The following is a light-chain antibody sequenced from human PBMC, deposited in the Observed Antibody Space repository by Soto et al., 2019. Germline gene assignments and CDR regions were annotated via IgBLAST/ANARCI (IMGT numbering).Light chain of an antibody. CDR2: LNSDGSH. CDR1: SVHSSYA. Sequence: QLVLTQSPSASASLGASVNLTCTLSSVHSSYAIAWHQQQPEKGPRYLMKLNSDGSHSKGDGIPDRFSGSSSGAERYLTISSLQSEDEADYYCQTWGTGIRVFGGGTKLTVL. V-gene: IGLV4-69*01. J-gene: IGLJ3*02. CDR3: QTWGTGIRV.